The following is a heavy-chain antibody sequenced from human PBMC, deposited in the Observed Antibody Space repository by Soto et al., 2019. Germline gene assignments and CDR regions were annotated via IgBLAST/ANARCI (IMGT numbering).Heavy chain of an antibody. CDR1: GDSVSSNSAA. D-gene: IGHD4-4*01. Sequence: SQTLSLTCAISGDSVSSNSAAWNWIRQSPSRCLEWLGRTYYRSKWYNDYAVSVKSRIIINLDTSKNQFSLRLNSVTPEDTAVYYCAIDRYSNTYFDYWGQGTLVTVSS. CDR3: AIDRYSNTYFDY. CDR2: TYYRSKWYN. V-gene: IGHV6-1*01. J-gene: IGHJ4*02.